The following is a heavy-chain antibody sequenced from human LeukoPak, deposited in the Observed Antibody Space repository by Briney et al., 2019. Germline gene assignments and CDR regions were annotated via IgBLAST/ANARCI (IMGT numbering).Heavy chain of an antibody. CDR2: ISYDGSNK. J-gene: IGHJ5*02. CDR1: GFTFSSYA. CDR3: AKNHGIAAAGTGWFDP. Sequence: GGSLRLSCAASGFTFSSYAMSWVRQAPGKGLEWVAVISYDGSNKYYADSVKGRFTISRDNSKNTLYLQMNSLRAEDTAVYYCAKNHGIAAAGTGWFDPWGQGTLVTVSS. V-gene: IGHV3-30*18. D-gene: IGHD6-13*01.